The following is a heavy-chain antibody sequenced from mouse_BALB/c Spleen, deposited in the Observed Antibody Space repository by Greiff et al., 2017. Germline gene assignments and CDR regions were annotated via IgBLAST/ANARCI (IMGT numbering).Heavy chain of an antibody. CDR2: IYPGNVNT. V-gene: IGHV1S56*01. CDR3: ARRDYYFDY. CDR1: GYTFTSYY. Sequence: QVQLQQSGPELVKPGASVRISCKASGYTFTSYYIHWVKQRPGQGLGWIGWIYPGNVNTKYNEKFKGKATLTADKSSSTAYMQLSSLTSEDSAVYFCARRDYYFDYWGQGTTLTVSS. D-gene: IGHD2-4*01. J-gene: IGHJ2*01.